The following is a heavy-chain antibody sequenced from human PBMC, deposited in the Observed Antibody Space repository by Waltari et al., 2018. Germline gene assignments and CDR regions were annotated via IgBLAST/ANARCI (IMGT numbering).Heavy chain of an antibody. V-gene: IGHV3-9*01. Sequence: EVQLVESGGGLVQPGRSLRLSCAASGFTFDDYAMHWVRQAPGKGLEWVSGISWNSGSIGYADSVKGRFTISRDNAKNSLYLQMNSLRAEDTALYYCAKDIRQQLVQGAFDIWGQGTMVTVSS. CDR1: GFTFDDYA. CDR2: ISWNSGSI. J-gene: IGHJ3*02. D-gene: IGHD6-13*01. CDR3: AKDIRQQLVQGAFDI.